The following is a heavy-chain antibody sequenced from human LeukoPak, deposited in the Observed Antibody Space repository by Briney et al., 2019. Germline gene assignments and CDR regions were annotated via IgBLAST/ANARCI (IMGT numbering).Heavy chain of an antibody. CDR3: ARLDSSGYYYVGAFDI. V-gene: IGHV4-59*08. J-gene: IGHJ3*02. Sequence: SETLSLTCTVSGGSISSYYWSWIRQPPGKGLEWIGYIYYSGSTNYNPSLKSRVTISVDTSKNQFSLMLSSVTAADTAVYYCARLDSSGYYYVGAFDIWGQGTMVTVSS. D-gene: IGHD3-22*01. CDR1: GGSISSYY. CDR2: IYYSGST.